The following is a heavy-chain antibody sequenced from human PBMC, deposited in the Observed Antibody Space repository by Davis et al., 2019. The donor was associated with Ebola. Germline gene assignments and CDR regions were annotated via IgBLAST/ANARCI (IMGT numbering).Heavy chain of an antibody. CDR3: ARGPPAVVTPDY. CDR1: GYTFTGYY. J-gene: IGHJ4*02. Sequence: ASVKVSCKASGYTFTGYYMHWVRQAPGQGLEWMGWISPNGGGTNYAQKFRGRVTMTRDTSISTDYMELTGLRSDDTAVYYCARGPPAVVTPDYWGQGTLVTVSS. CDR2: ISPNGGGT. D-gene: IGHD4-23*01. V-gene: IGHV1-2*02.